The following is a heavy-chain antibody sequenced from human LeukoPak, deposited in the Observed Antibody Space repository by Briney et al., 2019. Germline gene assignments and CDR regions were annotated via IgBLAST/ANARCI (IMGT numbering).Heavy chain of an antibody. CDR1: GFTFSSNY. Sequence: PGGSLRLSCAASGFTFSSNYMSWVRRAPGKGLEWVSVIYRDGSTYYADSVKGRFTISRDNSKNTLYLQMNSLRVEDTAVYYCARPRGYRDAFDIWGQGTMVTVSS. CDR2: IYRDGST. D-gene: IGHD3-16*02. J-gene: IGHJ3*02. V-gene: IGHV3-53*01. CDR3: ARPRGYRDAFDI.